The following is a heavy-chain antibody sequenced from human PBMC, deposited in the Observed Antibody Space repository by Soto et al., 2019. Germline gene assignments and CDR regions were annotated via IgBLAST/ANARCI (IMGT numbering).Heavy chain of an antibody. V-gene: IGHV1-18*01. CDR1: GYTFTSHG. D-gene: IGHD2-15*01. J-gene: IGHJ6*02. CDR2: ISAYNGNT. Sequence: SVKPSCKASGYTFTSHGISWVRQAPGQGLECMGWISAYNGNTNYAQKLQGRVTMTTXTXXSXXXMXLXSLRSDXTAVYYCARDYADIVVVVAATPPYYYGMDVWG. CDR3: ARDYADIVVVVAATPPYYYGMDV.